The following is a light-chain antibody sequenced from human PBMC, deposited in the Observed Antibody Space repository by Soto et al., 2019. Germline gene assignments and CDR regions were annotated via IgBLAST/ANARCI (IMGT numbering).Light chain of an antibody. CDR3: AAWDDRLNGWV. V-gene: IGLV2-14*01. J-gene: IGLJ3*02. CDR2: EVS. CDR1: SSDVGAYNY. Sequence: QSALTQPASVSGSPGQSITLSCTGTSSDVGAYNYVSWYQHHSGKVPKLMIYEVSNRPSGVSDRFSGSKSGTSASLAISGLQSEDEAEYFCAAWDDRLNGWVFGGGTKLTVL.